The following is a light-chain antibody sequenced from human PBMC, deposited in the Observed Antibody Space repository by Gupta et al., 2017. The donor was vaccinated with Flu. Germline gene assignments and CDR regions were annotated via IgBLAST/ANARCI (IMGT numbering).Light chain of an antibody. CDR2: KGS. CDR1: QSHVYMEGYTY. Sequence: VTLGQPASISCRSSQSHVYMEGYTYLHWFQQRPCQSPRRLIYKGSKRVSGVPDRLPGTRSGTAFTLEISRVEAEDIAIYYCRQGKHWPWTFGQGTKVEIK. CDR3: RQGKHWPWT. J-gene: IGKJ1*01. V-gene: IGKV2-30*01.